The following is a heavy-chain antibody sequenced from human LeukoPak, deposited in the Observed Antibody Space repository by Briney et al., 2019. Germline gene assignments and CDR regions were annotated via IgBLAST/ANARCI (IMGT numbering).Heavy chain of an antibody. CDR3: ATGRSCTTCYLPDY. CDR2: INWNGGST. D-gene: IGHD2-2*01. J-gene: IGHJ4*02. Sequence: GGSLRLSCAASGFTFDDYGMSWVRHAPGKGLEWVSGINWNGGSTGYADSVKGRFTISRDNAKNSLYLQRNSLTAEDTAVYRCATGRSCTTCYLPDYWGQGTLVTVPS. V-gene: IGHV3-20*01. CDR1: GFTFDDYG.